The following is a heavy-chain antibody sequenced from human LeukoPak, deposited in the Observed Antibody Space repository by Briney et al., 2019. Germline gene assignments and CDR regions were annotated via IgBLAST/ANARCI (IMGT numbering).Heavy chain of an antibody. J-gene: IGHJ6*03. CDR1: GGSFSGYY. V-gene: IGHV4-34*01. D-gene: IGHD3-10*01. CDR2: INHSGST. CDR3: ARVYGSGGLPSNYYYMDV. Sequence: SETLSLTCAVYGGSFSGYYWSWIRQPPGKGLEWIGEINHSGSTNYNPSLKSRVTISVDTSKNQFSLKLSSVTAADTAVYYCARVYGSGGLPSNYYYMDVWGKGTTVTVSS.